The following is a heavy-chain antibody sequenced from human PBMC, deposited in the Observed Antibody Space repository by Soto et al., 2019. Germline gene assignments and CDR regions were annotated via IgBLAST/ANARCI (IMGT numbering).Heavy chain of an antibody. CDR2: INPNSGGT. V-gene: IGHV1-2*04. CDR3: ARDLAVAGTGYYYGMDV. CDR1: GYTFTGYY. Sequence: ASVKVSCKASGYTFTGYYMHWVRQAPGQGLEWMGWINPNSGGTNYAQKFQGWVTITRDTSISTAYMELSRLRSDDTAVYYCARDLAVAGTGYYYGMDVWGQGTTVTVSS. J-gene: IGHJ6*02. D-gene: IGHD6-19*01.